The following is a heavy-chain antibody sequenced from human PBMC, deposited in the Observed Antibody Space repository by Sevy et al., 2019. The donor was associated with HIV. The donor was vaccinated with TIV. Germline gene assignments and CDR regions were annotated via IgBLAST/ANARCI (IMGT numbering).Heavy chain of an antibody. D-gene: IGHD4-17*01. J-gene: IGHJ6*03. CDR3: ARQGNTDFYNYYMDV. V-gene: IGHV4-59*08. Sequence: SETLSLTCTVSGGSINNYYWSWIRQPPGKGLEWIGYIYSSGTTNYNPSLYNRVTFSVDTSKNQFSLRLSSVTAADTAIYYCARQGNTDFYNYYMDVWGNVAAVTVSS. CDR1: GGSINNYY. CDR2: IYSSGTT.